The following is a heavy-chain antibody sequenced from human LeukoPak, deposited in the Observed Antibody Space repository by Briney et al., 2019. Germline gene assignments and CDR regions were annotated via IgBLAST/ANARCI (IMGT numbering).Heavy chain of an antibody. J-gene: IGHJ4*02. CDR2: IYYSGST. CDR3: ARALYSSSWYNY. CDR1: GGSISSYY. Sequence: SETLSLTCTVSGGSISSYYWSWIRQPPGKGLEWIGYIYYSGSTNYNPSLKSRVTISVDTSKNQFSLKLSSVTAADTAVYYCARALYSSSWYNYWSQGTLVTVSS. V-gene: IGHV4-59*01. D-gene: IGHD6-13*01.